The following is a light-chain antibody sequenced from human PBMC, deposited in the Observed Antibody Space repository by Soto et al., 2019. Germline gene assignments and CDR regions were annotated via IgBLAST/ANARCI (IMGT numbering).Light chain of an antibody. J-gene: IGLJ3*02. CDR3: GSYTSSSTWV. Sequence: QSALTQPASVSGSPGQSITISCTGTSSDVGGYNYVSWYQHHPGKAPKLMIYEVSNRPSGVSNRFSGSKSGNTASLTISGLQAEDEADYYCGSYTSSSTWVFGGGTKLTVL. CDR1: SSDVGGYNY. V-gene: IGLV2-14*01. CDR2: EVS.